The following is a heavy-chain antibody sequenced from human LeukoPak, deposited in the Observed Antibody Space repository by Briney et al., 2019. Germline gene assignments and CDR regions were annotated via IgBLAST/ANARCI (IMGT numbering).Heavy chain of an antibody. Sequence: PSETLSLTCTVSGGSVSSGSYYWGWIRQPPGEGLEWIGKISDSGNTYYSPSLRSRVTISIDTSKNQFSLKLSSVTATDTAVYYCARREKVLDYFDYWGQGTLVTVSS. V-gene: IGHV4-39*01. CDR3: ARREKVLDYFDY. D-gene: IGHD1-26*01. CDR1: GGSVSSGSYY. CDR2: ISDSGNT. J-gene: IGHJ4*02.